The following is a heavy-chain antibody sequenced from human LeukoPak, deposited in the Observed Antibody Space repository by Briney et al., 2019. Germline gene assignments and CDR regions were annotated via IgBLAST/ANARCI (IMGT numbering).Heavy chain of an antibody. CDR1: GYTFTGYY. V-gene: IGHV1-2*02. CDR3: ARVATYSGYDYYFDY. D-gene: IGHD5-12*01. J-gene: IGHJ4*02. CDR2: INPNSGGT. Sequence: ASVKVSCTASGYTFTGYYMHWVRQAPGQGLEWRGWINPNSGGTNYAQKFQGRVTMTRDTSISTAYMELSRLRSDDTAVYYCARVATYSGYDYYFDYWGQGTLVTVSS.